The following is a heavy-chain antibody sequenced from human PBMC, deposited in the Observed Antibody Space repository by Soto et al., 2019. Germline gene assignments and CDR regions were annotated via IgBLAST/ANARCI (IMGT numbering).Heavy chain of an antibody. D-gene: IGHD1-1*01. Sequence: SETLSLTCTVSGGSFSGYFWTWIRQPPGKGLEWLAEINHSGITNYNPSVESRVSMSVDTSKNQFSLRLYSVTAADTAVYYCVRGPYNYNSRYFDYWGQGTLVTVS. CDR1: GGSFSGYF. CDR2: INHSGIT. CDR3: VRGPYNYNSRYFDY. V-gene: IGHV4-34*01. J-gene: IGHJ4*02.